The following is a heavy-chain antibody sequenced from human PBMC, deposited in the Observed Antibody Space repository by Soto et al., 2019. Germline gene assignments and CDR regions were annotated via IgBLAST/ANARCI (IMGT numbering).Heavy chain of an antibody. CDR3: ARRLTYYYGSGSFPPDALDYMDV. Sequence: PSETLSLTCTVSGGSISSSSHYWSWIRQAPGKGLEWIGYIYDTGYTNYHPALKSRITLSVDTSKSQFSLKLSSVTAADTAVYYCARRLTYYYGSGSFPPDALDYMDVWGKGTTVTVSS. V-gene: IGHV4-61*05. CDR2: IYDTGYT. CDR1: GGSISSSSHY. J-gene: IGHJ6*03. D-gene: IGHD3-10*01.